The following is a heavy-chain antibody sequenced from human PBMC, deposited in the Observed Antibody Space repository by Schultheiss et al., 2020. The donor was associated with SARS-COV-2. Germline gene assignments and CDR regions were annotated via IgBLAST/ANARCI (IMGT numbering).Heavy chain of an antibody. V-gene: IGHV3-20*04. Sequence: GGSLRLSCAVYGGSFSGYYWSWIRQPPGKGLEWVSGINWNGGSTGYADSVKGHFSISRDNSKNTVFLQMNSLRAEDTAVYYCAKVDSSGLYSDYYYAMDVWGPGTTVTVSS. CDR2: INWNGGST. CDR1: GGSFSGYY. CDR3: AKVDSSGLYSDYYYAMDV. D-gene: IGHD3-22*01. J-gene: IGHJ6*02.